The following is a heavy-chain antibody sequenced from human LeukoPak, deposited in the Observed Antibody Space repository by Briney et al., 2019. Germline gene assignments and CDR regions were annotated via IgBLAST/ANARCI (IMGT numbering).Heavy chain of an antibody. Sequence: GRSLRLSCAASGFTFSSYSMNWVRQAPGKGLEWVSYISSSSSTIYYADSVKGRFTISRDNAKNSLYLQMNSLRAEDTAVYYCARVVRGYCTNGVCSPGYMDVWGKGTTVTVSS. CDR1: GFTFSSYS. V-gene: IGHV3-48*01. J-gene: IGHJ6*03. CDR3: ARVVRGYCTNGVCSPGYMDV. D-gene: IGHD2-8*01. CDR2: ISSSSSTI.